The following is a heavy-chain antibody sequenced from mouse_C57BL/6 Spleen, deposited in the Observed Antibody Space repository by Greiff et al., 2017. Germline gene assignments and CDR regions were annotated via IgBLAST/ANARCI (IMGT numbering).Heavy chain of an antibody. CDR3: ASSYFDY. J-gene: IGHJ2*01. Sequence: DVMLVESGGGLVKPGGSLKLSCAASGFTFSSYTMSWVRQTPEKRLEWVATISGGGGNTYYPDSVKGRFTISRDNAKNTLYLQMSSLRSEDTALYYCASSYFDYWGQGTTLTVSS. CDR2: ISGGGGNT. V-gene: IGHV5-9*01. CDR1: GFTFSSYT.